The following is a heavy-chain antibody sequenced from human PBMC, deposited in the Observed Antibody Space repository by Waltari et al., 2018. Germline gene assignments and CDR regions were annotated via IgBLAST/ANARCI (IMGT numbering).Heavy chain of an antibody. D-gene: IGHD1-1*01. V-gene: IGHV1-2*02. CDR2: INPNSGGT. Sequence: QVQLVQSGAEVKKPGASVKVSCKAYGYTFRGYYLQWVRQAPGQGLEWMGWINPNSGGTNYAQKFQGRVTMTRDTSIITGYMELSRLRSDDTAVYYCARRNDAGAFDIWGQGTMVTVSS. J-gene: IGHJ3*02. CDR1: GYTFRGYY. CDR3: ARRNDAGAFDI.